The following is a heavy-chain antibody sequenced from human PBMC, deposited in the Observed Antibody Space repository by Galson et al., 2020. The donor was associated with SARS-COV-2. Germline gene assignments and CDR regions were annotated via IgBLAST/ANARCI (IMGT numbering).Heavy chain of an antibody. V-gene: IGHV3-74*01. CDR2: IDSDGSNI. J-gene: IGHJ4*02. Sequence: GSLRLSCEGAGFIFGRYWMHWVRQAPGKGLMWVSRIDSDGSNIVYADFVKGRFTISRDNAKNTLYLRMNSLRAEDTAVYYCAREYSSGIGGDYWGQGTLVTVSS. CDR3: AREYSSGIGGDY. CDR1: GFIFGRYW. D-gene: IGHD6-19*01.